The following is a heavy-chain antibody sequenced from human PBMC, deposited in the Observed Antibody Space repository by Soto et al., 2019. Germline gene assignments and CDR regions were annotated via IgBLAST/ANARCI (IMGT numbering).Heavy chain of an antibody. D-gene: IGHD2-15*01. CDR2: INAGNGNT. V-gene: IGHV1-3*01. J-gene: IGHJ4*02. Sequence: QVQLVQSGAEVKKPGASVKVSCKASGYTFTSYAMHWVRQAPGQRLEWMGWINAGNGNTKYSQKFQGRVTITGDTAASTAYMELGSLRSGDTAVDYCARGRGGWPDCWGQGTLVTVSS. CDR1: GYTFTSYA. CDR3: ARGRGGWPDC.